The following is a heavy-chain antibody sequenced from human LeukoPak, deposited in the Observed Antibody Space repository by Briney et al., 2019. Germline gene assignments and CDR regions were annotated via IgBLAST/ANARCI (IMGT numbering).Heavy chain of an antibody. Sequence: PGGSLRLSCAASGFTFSTYAMTWVRQAPGRGLEWVSTISGRGDSTYYADSVKGRFTISRDNSKNTLYLQMNSLRAEDTAVYYCAKDRPHYYDSSGSMIDYWGQGTLVTVSS. V-gene: IGHV3-23*01. CDR1: GFTFSTYA. D-gene: IGHD3-22*01. CDR3: AKDRPHYYDSSGSMIDY. J-gene: IGHJ4*02. CDR2: ISGRGDST.